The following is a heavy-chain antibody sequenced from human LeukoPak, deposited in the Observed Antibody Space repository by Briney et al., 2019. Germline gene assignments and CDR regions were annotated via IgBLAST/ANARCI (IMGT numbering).Heavy chain of an antibody. CDR1: GVSMSNYY. CDR3: ARDRGSSGWFPFDY. Sequence: SETLSLTCTVSGVSMSNYYWSWIRQPPGKGLEWIGYIYYSGSTNYNPSLRSRVTISVDTSKNHFSLKLSSVTAADTAVYYCARDRGSSGWFPFDYWGQGTLVTVSS. D-gene: IGHD6-19*01. J-gene: IGHJ4*02. CDR2: IYYSGST. V-gene: IGHV4-59*12.